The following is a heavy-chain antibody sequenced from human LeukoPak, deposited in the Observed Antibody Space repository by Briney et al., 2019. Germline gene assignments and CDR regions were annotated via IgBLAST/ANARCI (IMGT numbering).Heavy chain of an antibody. J-gene: IGHJ6*02. CDR3: TRDGRVAYEMDV. CDR1: GFTFSRHP. CDR2: ISPGTI. D-gene: IGHD2-15*01. Sequence: GGSLRLSCAASGFTFSRHPMNWVRQAPGKGLEWVSYISPGTIYYADSVKGRFTISRDNARNSLYLQMNSLRAEDTAVYYCTRDGRVAYEMDVWGQGTTVTVSS. V-gene: IGHV3-48*01.